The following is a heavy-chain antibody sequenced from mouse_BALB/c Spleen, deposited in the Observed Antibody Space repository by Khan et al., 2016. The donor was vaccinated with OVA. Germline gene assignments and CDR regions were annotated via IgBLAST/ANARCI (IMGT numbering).Heavy chain of an antibody. V-gene: IGHV1S56*01. Sequence: QVQLQQPGPEVVKPGALVKISCKASGYTFTSYDINWVKQRPGQGLEWIGWIYPGDGSTEYNEKFKGKATLSADESSNIAYMQLSSLTSENFAVYCCAREGLQGVAMDYWGQGTSVTVSS. CDR3: AREGLQGVAMDY. J-gene: IGHJ4*01. CDR1: GYTFTSYD. CDR2: IYPGDGST. D-gene: IGHD2-4*01.